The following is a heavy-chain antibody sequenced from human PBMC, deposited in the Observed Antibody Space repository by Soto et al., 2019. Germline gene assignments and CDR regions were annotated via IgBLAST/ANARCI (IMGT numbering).Heavy chain of an antibody. J-gene: IGHJ6*02. CDR2: IYSGGST. V-gene: IGHV3-66*01. Sequence: EVQLVESGGDLVPPGGSLRLSCAASGFTVSTNYMSWVRQAQGKELEWASVIYSGGSTYYADAVEGRFTISRDNSKNTLYLQMNSLRAGDTAVYYSARDRIQTGMDVWGQGTTVTVSS. CDR3: ARDRIQTGMDV. CDR1: GFTVSTNY.